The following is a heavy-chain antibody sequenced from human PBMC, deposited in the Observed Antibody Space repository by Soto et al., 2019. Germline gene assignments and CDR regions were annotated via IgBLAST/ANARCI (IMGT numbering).Heavy chain of an antibody. CDR1: AFTFSTYW. V-gene: IGHV3-7*03. J-gene: IGHJ6*02. CDR2: IKQDGSEK. CDR3: AKVAATGTVYYYYGTDV. D-gene: IGHD1-1*01. Sequence: GGSLRLSCAASAFTFSTYWMSWVRQAPGKGLEWVANIKQDGSEKYYVDSVKGRFTISRDNAKNTLYLQMNSLRAEDTAVYYCAKVAATGTVYYYYGTDVWGQGTTVTVSS.